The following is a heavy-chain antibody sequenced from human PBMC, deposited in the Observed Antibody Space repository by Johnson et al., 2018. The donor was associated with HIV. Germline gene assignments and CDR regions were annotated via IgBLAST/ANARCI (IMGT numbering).Heavy chain of an antibody. CDR3: ARGGVIHDAFDI. D-gene: IGHD3-3*01. Sequence: QVQLVESGGGVVRPGGSLRLSCAASAFAFSSYVMHWVRQAPGKGLEWVAVISYDGSNKYYADFVKGRFTISRDNSKNTLYLQMNSLRAEDTAVYYCARGGVIHDAFDIWGQGTMVTLSS. CDR1: AFAFSSYV. J-gene: IGHJ3*02. CDR2: ISYDGSNK. V-gene: IGHV3-30*04.